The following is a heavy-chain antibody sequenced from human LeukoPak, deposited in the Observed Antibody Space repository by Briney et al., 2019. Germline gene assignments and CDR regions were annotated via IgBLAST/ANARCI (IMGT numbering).Heavy chain of an antibody. CDR2: IYYSGST. V-gene: IGHV4-59*01. J-gene: IGHJ3*02. CDR1: GGSISSYY. CDR3: ARNDYGYSYGYGAFDI. Sequence: SETLSLTCTVSGGSISSYYWSWIRQPPGKGLEWIGYIYYSGSTNYNPSLKSRVTISVDTSKNQFSLKLSSVTAADTAVYYCARNDYGYSYGYGAFDIWGQGTMVTVSS. D-gene: IGHD5-18*01.